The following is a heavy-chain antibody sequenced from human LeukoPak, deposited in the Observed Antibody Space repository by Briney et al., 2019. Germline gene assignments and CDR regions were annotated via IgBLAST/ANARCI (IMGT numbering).Heavy chain of an antibody. J-gene: IGHJ4*02. V-gene: IGHV3-23*01. CDR2: ISGRGGST. CDR3: AITYDSSGYPQPDFDY. Sequence: GGALRLSCAASGFTFSSYAMRWVRQAPGKGLEWVSAISGRGGSTYYADSVQGRFTISRDNTKSTLYLQMNSLRAENTAVYYCAITYDSSGYPQPDFDYWGQGTLVTVSS. D-gene: IGHD3-22*01. CDR1: GFTFSSYA.